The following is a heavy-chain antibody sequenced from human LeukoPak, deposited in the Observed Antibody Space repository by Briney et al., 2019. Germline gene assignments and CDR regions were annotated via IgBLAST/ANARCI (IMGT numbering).Heavy chain of an antibody. Sequence: GGSLRLSCSASGFPFSSYAMHWVRQAPGKGLEYVSAISDSGGSTYYADSVKGRFTISRDNSKNTLYLQMSSLRAEDTAVYFCVRGYSFGPYGMDVWDQGTTVTVSS. CDR2: ISDSGGST. D-gene: IGHD2-15*01. V-gene: IGHV3-64D*09. CDR3: VRGYSFGPYGMDV. J-gene: IGHJ6*02. CDR1: GFPFSSYA.